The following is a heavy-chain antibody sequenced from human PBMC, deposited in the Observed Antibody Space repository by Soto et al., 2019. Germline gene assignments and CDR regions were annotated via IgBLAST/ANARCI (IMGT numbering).Heavy chain of an antibody. CDR2: IYSDSSST. CDR1: GFTFSRYW. V-gene: IGHV3-74*01. Sequence: GGSLRLSCATSGFTFSRYWMHWVRQAPGKGLVWVSRIYSDSSSTNYADFVKGRFTISRDNAKNTLYLQMNGLRAEDTAVYYCAKSPNWNHESGYFDYWGQGTLVTVSS. CDR3: AKSPNWNHESGYFDY. J-gene: IGHJ4*02. D-gene: IGHD1-1*01.